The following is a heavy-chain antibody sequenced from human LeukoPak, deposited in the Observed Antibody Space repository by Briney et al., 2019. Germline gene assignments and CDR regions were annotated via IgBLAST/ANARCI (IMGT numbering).Heavy chain of an antibody. CDR3: ARDSSGREGSWHFDL. CDR1: GGSTSGYY. D-gene: IGHD6-19*01. Sequence: SETLSLTCTVSGGSTSGYYWSWIRQPPGKGLEWTGYIHYSGSTEYNPSLKSRVTISVDTSKNQFSLNLSSVTAADTAVYYCARDSSGREGSWHFDLWGRGTLVSVSS. J-gene: IGHJ2*01. V-gene: IGHV4-59*01. CDR2: IHYSGST.